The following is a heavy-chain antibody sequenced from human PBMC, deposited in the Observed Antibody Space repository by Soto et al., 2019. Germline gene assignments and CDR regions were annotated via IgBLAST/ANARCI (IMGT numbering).Heavy chain of an antibody. CDR3: ARGLRFLEWLLSSSTGWYFDY. J-gene: IGHJ4*02. CDR1: GGSFSGYY. Sequence: QVQLQQWGAGLLKPSETLSLTCAVYGGSFSGYYWSWIRQPPGKGLEWIGEINHSGSTNYNPSLKSRVTISVDTSKNQFSLKLSSVTAADTAVYYCARGLRFLEWLLSSSTGWYFDYWGQGTLVTVSS. V-gene: IGHV4-34*01. D-gene: IGHD3-3*01. CDR2: INHSGST.